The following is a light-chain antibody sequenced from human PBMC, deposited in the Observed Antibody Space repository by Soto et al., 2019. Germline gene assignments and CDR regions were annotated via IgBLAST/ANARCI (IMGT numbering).Light chain of an antibody. Sequence: DIQMTQSPSSLSASVGDRVTISCRASQNIGNYLNWYQQKPGKAPKLLIYAASSLHSGVSSRFIGSGSGTDFTLTISTLQPEDFATYYCQQSQSAPRTFGPGTKVDNK. CDR1: QNIGNY. CDR2: AAS. J-gene: IGKJ3*01. V-gene: IGKV1-39*01. CDR3: QQSQSAPRT.